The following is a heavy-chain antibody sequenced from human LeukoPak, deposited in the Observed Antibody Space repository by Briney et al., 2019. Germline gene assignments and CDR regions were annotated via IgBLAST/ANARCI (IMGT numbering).Heavy chain of an antibody. CDR3: ARRTGGYSSSWFDY. J-gene: IGHJ4*02. V-gene: IGHV3-7*01. CDR1: GFTFSSYW. Sequence: GGALRVSCAASGFTFSSYWMTWVRQAPGEGLEWVAKIKQDGSDKYYMESVKGRFTISRDNAKNSLYLQMNSLRAEDTAVYYCARRTGGYSSSWFDYWGQGTLVSVSS. D-gene: IGHD6-13*01. CDR2: IKQDGSDK.